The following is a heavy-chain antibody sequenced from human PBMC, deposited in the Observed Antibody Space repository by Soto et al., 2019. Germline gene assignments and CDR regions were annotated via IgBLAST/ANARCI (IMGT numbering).Heavy chain of an antibody. D-gene: IGHD1-20*01. CDR2: IGGGGTDT. V-gene: IGHV3-23*01. Sequence: DVQVLESGGGLVQPGGSLTLSCAASRFTFSDFAMSWFRQATGKGLEWVSSIGGGGTDTDYADSVKGRFTISRDNSKNTLYLQMDSLRDEDTAVYYCAKDAVPYNGKWDWFDSWGQGTLVIVSS. CDR3: AKDAVPYNGKWDWFDS. J-gene: IGHJ5*01. CDR1: RFTFSDFA.